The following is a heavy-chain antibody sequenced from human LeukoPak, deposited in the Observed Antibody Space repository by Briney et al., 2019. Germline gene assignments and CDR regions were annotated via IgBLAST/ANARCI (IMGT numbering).Heavy chain of an antibody. CDR2: IYPGDSDT. CDR1: GYIFTSYW. CDR3: ARSFRYCSGGSCYSLHWFDP. D-gene: IGHD2-15*01. J-gene: IGHJ5*02. V-gene: IGHV5-51*01. Sequence: GESLKISCKCSGYIFTSYWIGWVRPMPGKGLEWMGIIYPGDSDTRYSPSFQGQVTISADKSISTAYLQSSSLKASDTAMYYCARSFRYCSGGSCYSLHWFDPWGQGTLVTVSS.